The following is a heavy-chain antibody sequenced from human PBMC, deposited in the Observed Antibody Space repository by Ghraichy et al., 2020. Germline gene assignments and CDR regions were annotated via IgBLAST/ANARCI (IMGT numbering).Heavy chain of an antibody. V-gene: IGHV3-7*01. J-gene: IGHJ1*01. CDR3: ARGLDSSGYYQTGRSDFQH. Sequence: GGSLRLSCAASGFTFSSYWMSWVRQAPGKGLEWVANIKQDGSEKYYVDSVKGRFTISRDNAKNSLYLQMNSLRAEDTAVYYCARGLDSSGYYQTGRSDFQHWGQGTLVTVSS. D-gene: IGHD3-22*01. CDR2: IKQDGSEK. CDR1: GFTFSSYW.